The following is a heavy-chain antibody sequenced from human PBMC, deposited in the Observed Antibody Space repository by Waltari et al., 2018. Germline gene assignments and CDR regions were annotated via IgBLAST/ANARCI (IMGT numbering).Heavy chain of an antibody. D-gene: IGHD3-16*02. Sequence: QVQLQESGPGLVKPSETLSLTCTVSGYSISSGYYWGWIRQPPGKGLEWIGSIYHSGSTYYNPSLKSRVTISVDTSKNQFSLKLSSVTAADTAVYYCARNFPPLHTDDAFDIWGQGTMVTVSS. V-gene: IGHV4-38-2*02. CDR1: GYSISSGYY. J-gene: IGHJ3*02. CDR2: IYHSGST. CDR3: ARNFPPLHTDDAFDI.